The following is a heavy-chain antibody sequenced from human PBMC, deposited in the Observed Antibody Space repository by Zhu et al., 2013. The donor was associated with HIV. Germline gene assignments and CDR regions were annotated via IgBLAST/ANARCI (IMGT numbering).Heavy chain of an antibody. D-gene: IGHD1-7*01. CDR1: GYTFTSYA. V-gene: IGHV1-3*01. CDR3: ARVLELRGAWFDP. J-gene: IGHJ5*02. CDR2: INAGNGNT. Sequence: QVQLVQSGAEVKKPGASVKVSCKASGYTFTSYAMHWVRQAPGQRLEWMGWINAGNGNTKYSQKFQGRVTITRDTSASTAYMELSSLRSEDTAVYYCARVLELRGAWFDPWGQGTLVTVSS.